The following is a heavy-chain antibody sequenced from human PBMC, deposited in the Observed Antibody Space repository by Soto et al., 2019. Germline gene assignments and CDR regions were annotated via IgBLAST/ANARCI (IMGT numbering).Heavy chain of an antibody. D-gene: IGHD2-21*01. V-gene: IGHV4-59*08. CDR1: GGSLGDVY. J-gene: IGHJ4*02. CDR2: ISTTGVT. Sequence: QVKLQESGRGLVKPSETLSLSSTVSGGSLGDVYWTWIRQPPGKEMEWIGYISTTGVTNYSPSLKSRVTMSADKSKNQFSLNLSSVTAADTAIYFCARHGGDVVMVRDWGQGIQVTVSS. CDR3: ARHGGDVVMVRD.